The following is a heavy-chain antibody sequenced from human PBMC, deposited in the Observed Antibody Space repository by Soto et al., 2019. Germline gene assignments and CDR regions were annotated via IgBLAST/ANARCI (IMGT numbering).Heavy chain of an antibody. Sequence: QVQLQESGPGLVKPSGTLSLTCAVSGGSISSSNWWSWVRQPPGKGLEWIGEIYHSGSTNYNPSLKSRVTISGDKSKNQFSLKLSSVTAADTAVYYCACLGYCISTSCYRSYWYFDLWGRGTLVTVSS. CDR3: ACLGYCISTSCYRSYWYFDL. CDR1: GGSISSSNW. J-gene: IGHJ2*01. D-gene: IGHD2-2*01. V-gene: IGHV4-4*02. CDR2: IYHSGST.